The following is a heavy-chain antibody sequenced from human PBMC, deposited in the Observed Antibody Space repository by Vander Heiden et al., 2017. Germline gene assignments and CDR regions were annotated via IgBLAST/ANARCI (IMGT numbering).Heavy chain of an antibody. D-gene: IGHD3-16*01. V-gene: IGHV3-9*01. Sequence: EAQLLESGGGLVEPGRSLRLSCAASGFTFDDYAMHWVRQAPGKGLEGVSGISWKRGSIGYADSVKGRFTIARDNAKKSMYLKMNSLRAEDTAVYYCAKDMGDYWGQGTMVTVYS. J-gene: IGHJ4*02. CDR3: AKDMGDY. CDR1: GFTFDDYA. CDR2: ISWKRGSI.